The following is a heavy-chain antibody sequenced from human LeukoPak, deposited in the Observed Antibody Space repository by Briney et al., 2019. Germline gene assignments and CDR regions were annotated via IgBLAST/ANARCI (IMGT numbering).Heavy chain of an antibody. D-gene: IGHD5-12*01. CDR3: ARGGASSGYDY. J-gene: IGHJ4*02. CDR2: ISAHSGKT. Sequence: ASVKVSCKASGYTFISYDISWVRQAPGQGLEWVGWISAHSGKTNYAHKVQGRVTMTTDTSTSTAYMELRSLTSDDTAIYYCARGGASSGYDYWGQGALVTVSS. V-gene: IGHV1-18*01. CDR1: GYTFISYD.